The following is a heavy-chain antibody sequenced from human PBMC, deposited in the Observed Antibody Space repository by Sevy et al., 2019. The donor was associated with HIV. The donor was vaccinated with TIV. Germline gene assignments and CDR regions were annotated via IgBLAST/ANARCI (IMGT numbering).Heavy chain of an antibody. CDR1: GASISTYY. D-gene: IGHD3-16*02. CDR3: ARAQSYGVRKDHDY. CDR2: IYYTGTT. J-gene: IGHJ4*02. Sequence: SETLSLTCTVSGASISTYYWNWVRQPPGKGLEWIGYIYYTGTTIYSPSLKSRVTISVDTSKNQFSLKLNSVTAADTAVYYCARAQSYGVRKDHDYWGQGILVTVSS. V-gene: IGHV4-59*13.